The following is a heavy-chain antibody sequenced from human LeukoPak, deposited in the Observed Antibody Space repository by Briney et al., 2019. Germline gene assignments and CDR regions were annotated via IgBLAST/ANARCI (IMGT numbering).Heavy chain of an antibody. CDR3: ARAVYDFWSGTPTYFDY. CDR1: GGSISSGGYS. Sequence: SQTLSLTCAVSGGSISSGGYSWSWIRQPPGKGLEWIGYIYHSGSTYYNPSLKSRVTISVDRSKNQFSLKLSSVTAADTAVYYCARAVYDFWSGTPTYFDYWGQGTLVTVSS. D-gene: IGHD3-3*01. J-gene: IGHJ4*02. CDR2: IYHSGST. V-gene: IGHV4-30-2*01.